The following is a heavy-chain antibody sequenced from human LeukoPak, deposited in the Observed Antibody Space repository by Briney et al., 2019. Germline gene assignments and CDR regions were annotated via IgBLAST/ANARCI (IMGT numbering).Heavy chain of an antibody. CDR3: ARGRIGYSYGVPMMY. CDR1: GGSISSGSYY. D-gene: IGHD5-18*01. CDR2: IYTSGST. J-gene: IGHJ4*02. Sequence: PSETLSLTCTVSGGSISSGSYYWSWIRQPAGKGLEWIGRIYTSGSTNYNPSLKSRVTISVDTSKNQFSLKLSSVTAADTAVYYCARGRIGYSYGVPMMYWGQGTLVTVSS. V-gene: IGHV4-61*02.